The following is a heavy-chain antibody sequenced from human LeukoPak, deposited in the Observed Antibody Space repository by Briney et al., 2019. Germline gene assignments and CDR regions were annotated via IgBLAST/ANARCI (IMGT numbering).Heavy chain of an antibody. D-gene: IGHD2-2*01. Sequence: GGSLRLSCAASGFAFSSYAMSWVRQAPGKGLEWVSAISGSGGSTYYADSVKGRFTISRDNSKNTLYLQMNSLRAEDTAVYYCAKDGLGHHDQFDYWGQGTLVTVSS. CDR1: GFAFSSYA. CDR3: AKDGLGHHDQFDY. V-gene: IGHV3-23*01. CDR2: ISGSGGST. J-gene: IGHJ4*02.